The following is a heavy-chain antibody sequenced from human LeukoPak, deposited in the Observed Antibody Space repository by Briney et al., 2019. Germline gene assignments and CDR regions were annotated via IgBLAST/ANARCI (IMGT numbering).Heavy chain of an antibody. CDR1: GFTFSSYG. V-gene: IGHV3-33*01. D-gene: IGHD6-19*01. CDR2: IWYDGSNK. J-gene: IGHJ4*02. Sequence: GRSLRLSCAASGFTFSSYGMHWVRQAPGKGLEWVAVIWYDGSNKYYADSVKGRFTISRDNSKNTLYLQMNSLRVEDTAVYSCARASYSSGWYYFDYWGQGTLVTVSS. CDR3: ARASYSSGWYYFDY.